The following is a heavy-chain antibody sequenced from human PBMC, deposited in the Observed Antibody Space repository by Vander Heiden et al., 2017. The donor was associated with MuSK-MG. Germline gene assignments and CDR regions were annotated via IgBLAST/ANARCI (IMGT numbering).Heavy chain of an antibody. CDR2: ISGYKGKT. Sequence: QVQLVQSGAEVKKPGASVKVSCKASGYSFTSSGISWVRQAPGQVLEWMGWISGYKGKTKYAQKVQGRVTVTTDTSTSTAYMELRSLRSDDTAVYYCARDQGYANWFDPWGQGTLVTVSS. J-gene: IGHJ5*02. CDR3: ARDQGYANWFDP. CDR1: GYSFTSSG. D-gene: IGHD5-12*01. V-gene: IGHV1-18*04.